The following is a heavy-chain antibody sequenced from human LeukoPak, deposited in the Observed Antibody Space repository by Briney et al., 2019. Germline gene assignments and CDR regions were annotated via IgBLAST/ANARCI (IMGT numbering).Heavy chain of an antibody. Sequence: GGSLRLSCAASGFTFSSYGMHWVRQAPGKGLEWVAFIRYDGSNKYYADSVKGRFTISRDNSKNTLYLQMNSLRAEDTAVYYCAKDGRITIFGVVAAGDYFDYWGQGTLVTVSS. CDR3: AKDGRITIFGVVAAGDYFDY. CDR1: GFTFSSYG. D-gene: IGHD3-3*01. V-gene: IGHV3-30*02. CDR2: IRYDGSNK. J-gene: IGHJ4*02.